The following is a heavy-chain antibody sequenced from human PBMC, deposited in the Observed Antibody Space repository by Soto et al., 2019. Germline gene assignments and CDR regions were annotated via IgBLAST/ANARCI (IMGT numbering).Heavy chain of an antibody. J-gene: IGHJ6*02. Sequence: PSETLSLTCAVSGGSISSGGYSWSWIRQPPGKGLEWIGYIYHSGSTYYNPSLKSRVTISVDRSKNQFSLKLNSVTAADTAVYYCARDSLITMVRGVKQYYYYGMDVWGQGTTVTVSS. CDR1: GGSISSGGYS. CDR2: IYHSGST. D-gene: IGHD3-10*01. V-gene: IGHV4-30-2*01. CDR3: ARDSLITMVRGVKQYYYYGMDV.